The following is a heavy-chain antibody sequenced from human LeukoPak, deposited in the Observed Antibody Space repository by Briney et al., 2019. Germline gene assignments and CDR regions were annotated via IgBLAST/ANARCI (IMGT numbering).Heavy chain of an antibody. D-gene: IGHD6-13*01. CDR3: ARGPLRVQQTAEGNWFDP. CDR2: IYYSGST. CDR1: GGSISSSSYY. J-gene: IGHJ5*02. Sequence: PSETLSLTCTVSGGSISSSSYYWGWIRQPPGKGLEWIGSIYYSGSTYYNPSLKSRVTISVDTSKNQFSLKLSSVTAADTAVYYCARGPLRVQQTAEGNWFDPWGQGTLVTVSS. V-gene: IGHV4-39*01.